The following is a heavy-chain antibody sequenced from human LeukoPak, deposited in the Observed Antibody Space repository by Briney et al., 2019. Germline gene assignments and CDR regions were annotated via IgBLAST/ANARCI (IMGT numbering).Heavy chain of an antibody. CDR2: IRYDGSNK. J-gene: IGHJ4*02. CDR1: GFTFSSYG. D-gene: IGHD2-15*01. V-gene: IGHV3-30*02. CDR3: AKSGLNRFDY. Sequence: GGSLTLSCAVSGFTFSSYGIHWVRQAPGKGLEWVAFIRYDGSNKYYADSVKGRFTISRDNSKNTLYLQMNSLRAEDTAVFYCAKSGLNRFDYWGQGTLVTVSS.